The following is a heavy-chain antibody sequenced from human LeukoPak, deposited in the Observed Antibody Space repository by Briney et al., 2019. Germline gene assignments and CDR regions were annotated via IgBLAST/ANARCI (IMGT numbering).Heavy chain of an antibody. J-gene: IGHJ3*02. CDR3: ARHLRDCSGGNCYPGAFDI. CDR1: GGSISSGGYY. D-gene: IGHD2-15*01. Sequence: PSETLSLTCTVSGGSISSGGYYWSWIRQHPGKGLEWIGYIYYSGSTYYNPSLKSRVTISVDTSKNQFSLKLSSVTAADTDVYYCARHLRDCSGGNCYPGAFDIWGQGTMVTVSS. V-gene: IGHV4-31*03. CDR2: IYYSGST.